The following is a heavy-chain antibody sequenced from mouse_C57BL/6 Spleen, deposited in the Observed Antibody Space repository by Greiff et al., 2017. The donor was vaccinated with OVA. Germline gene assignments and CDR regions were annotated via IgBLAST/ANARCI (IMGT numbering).Heavy chain of an antibody. CDR1: GYTFTSYW. J-gene: IGHJ2*01. Sequence: VQLQQSGAELVKPGASVKLSCKASGYTFTSYWMQWVKQRPGQGLEWIGEIDPSDSYTNYNQKFKGKATLTVDTSSSTAYMQLSSLTSEDSAVYYCARVPDGYYDDYWGQGTTLTVSS. CDR3: ARVPDGYYDDY. CDR2: IDPSDSYT. V-gene: IGHV1-50*01. D-gene: IGHD2-3*01.